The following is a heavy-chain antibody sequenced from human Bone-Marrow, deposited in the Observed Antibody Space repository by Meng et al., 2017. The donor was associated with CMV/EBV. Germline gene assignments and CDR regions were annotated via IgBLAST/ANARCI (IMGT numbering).Heavy chain of an antibody. CDR2: ISAYNGNT. J-gene: IGHJ6*02. Sequence: ASTKVFCLASGYTFTSYGISWVRQAPGQGLEWMGWISAYNGNTNYAQKLQGRVTMTTDTCTSTAYMELRSLRSDDTAVYYCARDRYYDPSGKYHYYGMDVWGQGTTVTVSS. CDR1: GYTFTSYG. D-gene: IGHD3-3*01. CDR3: ARDRYYDPSGKYHYYGMDV. V-gene: IGHV1-18*01.